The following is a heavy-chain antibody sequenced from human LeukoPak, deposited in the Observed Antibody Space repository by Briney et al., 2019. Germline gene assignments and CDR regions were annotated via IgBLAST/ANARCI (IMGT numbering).Heavy chain of an antibody. CDR3: ARGGYDFWSGSWSKPYYYYMDV. CDR1: GYTFTSYD. V-gene: IGHV1-8*01. J-gene: IGHJ6*03. CDR2: MNPNSGNT. Sequence: ASVKVSCKASGYTFTSYDSNWVRQATGQGLEWMGWMNPNSGNTGYAQKFQGRVTMTRNTSISTAYMELSSLRSEDTAVYYCARGGYDFWSGSWSKPYYYYMDVWGKGTTVTVSS. D-gene: IGHD3-3*01.